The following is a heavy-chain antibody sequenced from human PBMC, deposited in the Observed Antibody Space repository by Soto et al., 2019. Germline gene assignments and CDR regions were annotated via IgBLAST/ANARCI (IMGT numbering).Heavy chain of an antibody. V-gene: IGHV3-30-3*01. J-gene: IGHJ3*02. Sequence: QVQLVESGGGVVQPGRSLRLSCAASGFTFSSYAMHWVRQAPGKGLEWVAVISYDGSNKYYADSVKGRFTISRDNSKNTLYLQMNSLRAEDTAVYYCAREGDAVATSIGVAFDIWGQGTMVTVSS. CDR1: GFTFSSYA. CDR2: ISYDGSNK. D-gene: IGHD5-12*01. CDR3: AREGDAVATSIGVAFDI.